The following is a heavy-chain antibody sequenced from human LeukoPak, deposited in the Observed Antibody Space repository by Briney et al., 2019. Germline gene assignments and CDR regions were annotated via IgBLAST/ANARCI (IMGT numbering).Heavy chain of an antibody. D-gene: IGHD4-17*01. CDR1: GFIVSTNY. CDR3: ARDPSTVTGLRAFEI. CDR2: IYSGGST. J-gene: IGHJ3*02. Sequence: TGGSLRLSCAASGFIVSTNYMSWVRQAPGKGLEWVSDIYSGGSTYYADSVKGRFTISRDISKNTLYLQMGSLRAEDMAVYYCARDPSTVTGLRAFEIWGQGTMVTVSS. V-gene: IGHV3-53*05.